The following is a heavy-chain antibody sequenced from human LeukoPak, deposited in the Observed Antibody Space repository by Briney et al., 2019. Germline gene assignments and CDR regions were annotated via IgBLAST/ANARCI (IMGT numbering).Heavy chain of an antibody. V-gene: IGHV4-59*01. CDR3: ARATAAGLNAFDI. Sequence: SETLSLTCFVSVGSISNYFWSWIRQPPGKGLEWIGYIYYSGSTNYNPSLKSRVTISVDTSKNQFSLKLSSVTAADTAVYYCARATAAGLNAFDIWGQGTMATVSS. CDR2: IYYSGST. D-gene: IGHD6-13*01. CDR1: VGSISNYF. J-gene: IGHJ3*02.